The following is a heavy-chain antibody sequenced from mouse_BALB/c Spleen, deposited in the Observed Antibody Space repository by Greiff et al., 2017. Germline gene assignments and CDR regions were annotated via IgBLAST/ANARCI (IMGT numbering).Heavy chain of an antibody. D-gene: IGHD1-1*01. Sequence: QVQLQQSGAELARPGASVKMSCKASGYTFTSYTMHWVKQRPGQGLEWIGYINPSSGYTNYNQKFKDKATLTADKSSSTAYMQLSSLTSEDSAVYYCARADGLYGSSLYWYFDVWGAGTTVTVSS. CDR2: INPSSGYT. V-gene: IGHV1-4*01. CDR3: ARADGLYGSSLYWYFDV. J-gene: IGHJ1*01. CDR1: GYTFTSYT.